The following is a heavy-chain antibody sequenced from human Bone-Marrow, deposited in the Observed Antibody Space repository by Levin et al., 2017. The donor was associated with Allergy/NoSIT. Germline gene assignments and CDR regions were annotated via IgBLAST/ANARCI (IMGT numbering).Heavy chain of an antibody. CDR2: ITASGQSP. D-gene: IGHD3-10*01. CDR1: GFTFNNYA. V-gene: IGHV3-23*01. J-gene: IGHJ4*02. Sequence: GGSLRLSCVASGFTFNNYAMSWVRQAPGKGLDWVSAITASGQSPYYADSVEGRFTISRDNSKNTLYLQMNSLRAEDTALYYCAKPTRGGKSSCDNWGQGTLVTVSS. CDR3: AKPTRGGKSSCDN.